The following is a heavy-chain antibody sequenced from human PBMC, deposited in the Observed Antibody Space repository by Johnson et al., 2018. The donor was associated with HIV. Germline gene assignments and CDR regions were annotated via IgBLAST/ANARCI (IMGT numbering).Heavy chain of an antibody. Sequence: QVQLVESGGGVVQSGGSLRLSCAVSGISVSVNYMSWIRQAPGKGLEWVSYISSSCSTIYYADSVKGRFTISRDNAKNSLYLQMNSLRAEDTAVYYCARDRTGLIIAAAGHDAFDIWGQGTMVTVSS. V-gene: IGHV3-11*04. D-gene: IGHD6-13*01. CDR1: GISVSVNY. CDR3: ARDRTGLIIAAAGHDAFDI. J-gene: IGHJ3*02. CDR2: ISSSCSTI.